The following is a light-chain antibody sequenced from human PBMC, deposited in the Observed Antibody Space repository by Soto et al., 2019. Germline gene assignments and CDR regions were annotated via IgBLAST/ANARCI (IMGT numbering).Light chain of an antibody. Sequence: EIVLTQSPGTLSLSPGERATLSCWASQSISSNYLAWYQQKPGQPPRLLISGSSIRATGIPKRFSGSASGTNFTLTISSLEPEDFAVFYCQQYGNSPLWTFGQGTKVDIK. CDR2: GSS. CDR1: QSISSNY. V-gene: IGKV3-20*01. J-gene: IGKJ1*01. CDR3: QQYGNSPLWT.